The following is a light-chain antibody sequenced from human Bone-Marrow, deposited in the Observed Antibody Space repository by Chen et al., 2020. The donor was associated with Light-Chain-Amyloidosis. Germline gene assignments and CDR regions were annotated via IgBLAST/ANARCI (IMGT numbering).Light chain of an antibody. Sequence: SYALTPPPSVSVSPGPTARITCSGDDLPTKYAYWYQQKPGQAPVLVIHRDTERPSGISERFSGSSSGTTATLTISGVQAEDEADYHCQSADSSGTYEVIFGGGTKLTVL. CDR2: RDT. CDR3: QSADSSGTYEVI. CDR1: DLPTKY. V-gene: IGLV3-25*03. J-gene: IGLJ2*01.